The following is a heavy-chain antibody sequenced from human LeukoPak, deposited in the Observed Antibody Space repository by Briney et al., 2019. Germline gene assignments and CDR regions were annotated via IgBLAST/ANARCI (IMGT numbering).Heavy chain of an antibody. CDR2: IYTSGST. CDR1: GGSISSDSYY. CDR3: ARGHSSGWLYFDC. V-gene: IGHV4-61*02. J-gene: IGHJ4*02. Sequence: SQTLSLTCTVSGGSISSDSYYWSWIRQPAGKGLEWIGRIYTSGSTNYSPSLKSRVTISADTSKNQFSLKLSSVTAADTAAYYCARGHSSGWLYFDCWGQGTLVTVSS. D-gene: IGHD6-19*01.